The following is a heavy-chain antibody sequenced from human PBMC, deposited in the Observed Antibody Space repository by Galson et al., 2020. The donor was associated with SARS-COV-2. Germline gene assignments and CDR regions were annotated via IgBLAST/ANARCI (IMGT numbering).Heavy chain of an antibody. D-gene: IGHD1-26*01. Sequence: GESLKISCAASGFTFSSYAMHWVRQAPGKGLEWVAVISYDGSNKYYADSVKGRFTISRDNSKNTLYLQMNSLRAEDTAVYYCARDELLYGCVVYWVLGTLATVAS. CDR1: GFTFSSYA. CDR2: ISYDGSNK. V-gene: IGHV3-30*04. J-gene: IGHJ4*02. CDR3: ARDELLYGCVVY.